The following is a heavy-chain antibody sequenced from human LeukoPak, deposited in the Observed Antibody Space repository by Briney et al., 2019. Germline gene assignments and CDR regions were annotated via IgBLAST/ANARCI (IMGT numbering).Heavy chain of an antibody. CDR3: ARGIEGYDSTRDFQH. CDR2: IIPIFGTA. CDR1: GGTFSSYA. D-gene: IGHD3-22*01. Sequence: SVKVSCKASGGTFSSYAISWVRQAPGQGLEWMGGIIPIFGTANYAQKFQGRVTITTDESTSTAYMELSSLRSEDTAVYYCARGIEGYDSTRDFQHWGQGTLVTVSS. V-gene: IGHV1-69*05. J-gene: IGHJ1*01.